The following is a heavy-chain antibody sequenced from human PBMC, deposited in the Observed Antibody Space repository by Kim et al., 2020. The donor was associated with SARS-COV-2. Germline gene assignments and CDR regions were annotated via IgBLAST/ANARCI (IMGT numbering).Heavy chain of an antibody. D-gene: IGHD6-13*01. CDR3: ARGGRRSSSWNNYYYYGMDV. Sequence: SETLSLTCAVYGGSFSGYYWSWIRQPPGKGLEWIGEINHSGSTNYNPSLKSRVTISVDTSKNQFSLKLSSVTAADTAVYYCARGGRRSSSWNNYYYYGMDVWGQGTTVTVSS. V-gene: IGHV4-34*01. CDR2: INHSGST. CDR1: GGSFSGYY. J-gene: IGHJ6*02.